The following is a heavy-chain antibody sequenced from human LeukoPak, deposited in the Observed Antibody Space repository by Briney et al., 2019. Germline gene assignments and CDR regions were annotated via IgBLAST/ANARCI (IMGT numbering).Heavy chain of an antibody. CDR2: ISGSGGST. J-gene: IGHJ4*02. CDR3: AKDLGRGYSGYDSYY. CDR1: GFTFSSYA. V-gene: IGHV3-23*01. Sequence: GGSLRLSCAASGFTFSSYAMSWVRQAPGKGLEWVSAISGSGGSTYYADSVKGRLTISRDNSKNTLYLQMNSLRAEDTAVYYCAKDLGRGYSGYDSYYWGQGTLVTVSS. D-gene: IGHD5-12*01.